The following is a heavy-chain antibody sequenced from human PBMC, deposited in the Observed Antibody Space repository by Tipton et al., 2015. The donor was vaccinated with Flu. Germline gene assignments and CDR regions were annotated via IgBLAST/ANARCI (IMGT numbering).Heavy chain of an antibody. V-gene: IGHV4-34*01. CDR3: ATKFANWGVWEPRDY. CDR1: GGSFSGYY. D-gene: IGHD7-27*01. J-gene: IGHJ4*02. Sequence: TLSLTCAVYGGSFSGYYWSGIRQPPGKGLEWIGEINHSGSTNYNPSLKSRVTISADTSKKQFSLTLISLTAADTAVYFCATKFANWGVWEPRDYWGQGTLVTVS. CDR2: INHSGST.